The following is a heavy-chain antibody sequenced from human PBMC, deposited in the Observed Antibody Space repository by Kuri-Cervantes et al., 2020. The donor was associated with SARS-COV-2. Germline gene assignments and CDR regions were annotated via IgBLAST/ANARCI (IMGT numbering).Heavy chain of an antibody. CDR3: ARLNLVYDYGDRIDY. D-gene: IGHD4-17*01. CDR1: GFTFSSYS. Sequence: GGSLRLSCAASGFTFSSYSMNWVRQAPGKGLEWVSSISSSSSYIYYADSVKGRFTISRDNAKNSLYLQMSSLRAEDTAVYYCARLNLVYDYGDRIDYWGQGTLVTVSS. V-gene: IGHV3-21*01. J-gene: IGHJ4*02. CDR2: ISSSSSYI.